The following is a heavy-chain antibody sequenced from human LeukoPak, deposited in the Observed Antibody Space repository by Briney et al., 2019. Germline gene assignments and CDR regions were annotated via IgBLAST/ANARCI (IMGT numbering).Heavy chain of an antibody. CDR1: GFTFSNYG. V-gene: IGHV3-33*06. Sequence: GGSLRLSCAASGFTFSNYGIHWVRQVPGKGLEWVAVIWYDGSNKYYADSVKGRFTISRDNSKNTLYLQMNSLRAEDTAVYYCAKGDGYHYGYFDYWGQGTLVTVSS. CDR2: IWYDGSNK. D-gene: IGHD4-17*01. CDR3: AKGDGYHYGYFDY. J-gene: IGHJ4*02.